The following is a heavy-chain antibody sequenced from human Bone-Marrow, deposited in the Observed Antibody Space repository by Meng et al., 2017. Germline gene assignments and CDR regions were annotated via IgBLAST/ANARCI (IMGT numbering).Heavy chain of an antibody. J-gene: IGHJ4*02. Sequence: VPLVQAGPEAKKPGASVKLSCKPSCYTLAAYWIHWLRQAPGQGLEWMGRIDPNNDHTQYAQNFQGRVTMTSDTSISTVYMELNGLRSDDTAVYYCARDEDISAAGKLFGDYWGQGTLVTVSS. CDR2: IDPNNDHT. D-gene: IGHD6-13*01. CDR1: CYTLAAYW. V-gene: IGHV1-2*06. CDR3: ARDEDISAAGKLFGDY.